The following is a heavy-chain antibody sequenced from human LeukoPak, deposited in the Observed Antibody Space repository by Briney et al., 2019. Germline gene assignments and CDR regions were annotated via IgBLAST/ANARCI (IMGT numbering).Heavy chain of an antibody. CDR3: ASTNRLDY. CDR1: GFTFGSCW. D-gene: IGHD2/OR15-2a*01. Sequence: GGSLRLSCAASGFTFGSCWMHWVRQAPGKGPVWVSRINSDGSSTSYADSAKGRFTISRDNAKNTLYLQMNSLRVEDTAVYYCASTNRLDYWGQGTLVTVSS. J-gene: IGHJ4*02. V-gene: IGHV3-74*01. CDR2: INSDGSST.